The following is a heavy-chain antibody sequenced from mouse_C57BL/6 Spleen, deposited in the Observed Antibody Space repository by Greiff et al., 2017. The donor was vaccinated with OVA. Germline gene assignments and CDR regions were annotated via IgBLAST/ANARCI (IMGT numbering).Heavy chain of an antibody. Sequence: VQLQQSGPELVKPGASVKISCKASGYTFTDYYMNWVKQSHGKSLEWIGEINPNNGGTSYNQKFKGKATLTVDKSSSTAYMELRSLTSEDSAVYYCARTYYGSSYYFDYWGQGTTLTVSS. J-gene: IGHJ2*01. D-gene: IGHD1-1*01. CDR2: INPNNGGT. CDR1: GYTFTDYY. V-gene: IGHV1-26*01. CDR3: ARTYYGSSYYFDY.